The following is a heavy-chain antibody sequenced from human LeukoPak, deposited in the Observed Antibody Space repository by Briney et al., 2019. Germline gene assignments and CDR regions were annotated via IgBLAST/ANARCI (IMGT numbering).Heavy chain of an antibody. D-gene: IGHD7-27*01. J-gene: IGHJ6*02. CDR2: IGGSGGTT. V-gene: IGHV3-23*01. CDR1: GFSLSDFA. Sequence: GGSLTLSCAASGFSLSDFAMSWVRQAPGEGLEWLSVIGGSGGTTFYADSVKGRFTISRDSSDNTLYLHMTSLRADDTAVYYCAKVLKTGTPLPWCYGMDGWGQGTTVTVSS. CDR3: AKVLKTGTPLPWCYGMDG.